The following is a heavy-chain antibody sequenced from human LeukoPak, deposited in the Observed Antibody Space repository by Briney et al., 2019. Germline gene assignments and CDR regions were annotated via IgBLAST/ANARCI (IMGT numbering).Heavy chain of an antibody. D-gene: IGHD3-22*01. V-gene: IGHV3-21*01. CDR3: ARDIYYYDSSGYYPI. J-gene: IGHJ3*02. CDR2: ISSGSGYI. Sequence: GGSLRLSCAASGFTFSLYNMNWVRQAPGKGLEWVSSISSGSGYIYYADSVKGRFTISRDNAMNSLYLQMNSLRAEDAAVYFCARDIYYYDSSGYYPIWGQGTMVTVSS. CDR1: GFTFSLYN.